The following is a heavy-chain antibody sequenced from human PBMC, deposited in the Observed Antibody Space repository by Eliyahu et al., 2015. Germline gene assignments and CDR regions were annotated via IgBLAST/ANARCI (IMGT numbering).Heavy chain of an antibody. J-gene: IGHJ4*02. V-gene: IGHV3-23*01. Sequence: EVQLLESGGGLVQPGGSLRLSCAASGFTFSNYAXTWVRQAPGEGLEWVSAVGGSGDSTYYADSVKGRFTISRDSSKNTVYLQMNSLRAEDTAKYYCVKVPGYDFWGGYDFDYWGQGTQVTVSS. CDR1: GFTFSNYA. D-gene: IGHD3-3*01. CDR3: VKVPGYDFWGGYDFDY. CDR2: VGGSGDST.